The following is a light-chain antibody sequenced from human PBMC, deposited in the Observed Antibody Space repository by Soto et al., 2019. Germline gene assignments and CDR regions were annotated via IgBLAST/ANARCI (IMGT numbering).Light chain of an antibody. CDR1: PAIASF. V-gene: IGKV1-9*01. CDR3: QQLNGSPWT. Sequence: QLTQAPASLSASLPASVTISWGASPAIASFLAWYQQKPGTAPKLLIYGASTLQSGVPSRFSGSRSGTDYTLTIASLQPEDFATYYCQQLNGSPWTFGQGTKVDIK. CDR2: GAS. J-gene: IGKJ1*01.